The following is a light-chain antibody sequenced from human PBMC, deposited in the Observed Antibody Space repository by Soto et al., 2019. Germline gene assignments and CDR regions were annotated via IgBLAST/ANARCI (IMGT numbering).Light chain of an antibody. V-gene: IGKV1-12*01. CDR3: QQAETFPLA. J-gene: IGKJ4*01. CDR1: QGISSW. CDR2: AAS. Sequence: DSQMTQSPSSVSASVGDRVTITSRASQGISSWVAWYQQKPGKATNLLIYAASCWQRGVPPRISGSGSGKAVTLTFGSLQPEDFGTYYCQQAETFPLAFGGGTKVE.